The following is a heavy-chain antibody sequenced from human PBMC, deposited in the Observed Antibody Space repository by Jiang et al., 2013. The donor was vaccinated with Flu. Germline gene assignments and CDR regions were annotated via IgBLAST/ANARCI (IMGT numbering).Heavy chain of an antibody. D-gene: IGHD6-13*01. CDR2: IIPILGIA. V-gene: IGHV1-69*10. CDR1: FSSYA. J-gene: IGHJ4*02. Sequence: FSSYAISWVRQAPGQGLEWMGGIIPILGIANYAQKFQGRVTITADKSTSTAYMELSSLRSEDTAVYYCARARHIAAAGRPITLDYWGQGTLVTVSS. CDR3: ARARHIAAAGRPITLDY.